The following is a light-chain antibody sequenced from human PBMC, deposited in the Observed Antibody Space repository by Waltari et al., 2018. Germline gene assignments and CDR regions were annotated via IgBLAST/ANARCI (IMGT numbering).Light chain of an antibody. Sequence: QSVLTQPPSASGTPGQGVTLSCSGSSSNTGSTYLCWYQQLPGPTPKLLIYKNGQRPSGVPDRFSGSKSGTSASLAVSGLRSEDEADYYCAAWDDSLSGPVFGGGTKLTVL. CDR3: AAWDDSLSGPV. V-gene: IGLV1-47*01. CDR1: SSNTGSTY. J-gene: IGLJ2*01. CDR2: KNG.